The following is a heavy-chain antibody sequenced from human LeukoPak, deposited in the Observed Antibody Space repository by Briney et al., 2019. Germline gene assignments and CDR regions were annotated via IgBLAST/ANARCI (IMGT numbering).Heavy chain of an antibody. V-gene: IGHV3-9*01. J-gene: IGHJ6*03. CDR1: GFTFDDYA. CDR3: AKDGTVGHYYYYMDV. D-gene: IGHD1/OR15-1a*01. Sequence: PGGSLRLSCAASGFTFDDYAMHWVRQAPGKGLEWVSGISWNSGSIGHADSVKGRFTISRDNAKNSLYLQMNSLRAEDTALYYCAKDGTVGHYYYYMDVWGKGTTVTVSS. CDR2: ISWNSGSI.